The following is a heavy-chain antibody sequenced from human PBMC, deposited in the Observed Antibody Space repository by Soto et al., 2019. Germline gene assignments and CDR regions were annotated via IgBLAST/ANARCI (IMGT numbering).Heavy chain of an antibody. CDR3: GSVRPSGYVLS. V-gene: IGHV4-59*01. Sequence: SETLSLTCTVSGGSLSSYYWTWIRQSPGKGLEWIGYVYFSGNTNYNPSLKSRLTISIDKAKRKYSLGLASVTAADTAFYFCGSVRPSGYVLSWGQGTLVAVSP. J-gene: IGHJ5*02. CDR1: GGSLSSYY. CDR2: VYFSGNT. D-gene: IGHD6-25*01.